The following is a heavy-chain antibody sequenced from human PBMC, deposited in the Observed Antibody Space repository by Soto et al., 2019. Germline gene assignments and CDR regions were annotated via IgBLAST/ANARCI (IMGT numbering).Heavy chain of an antibody. CDR2: IYSGGST. Sequence: GSLRLSCAASGFTVSSNYMSWVRRAPGKGLEWVSVIYSGGSTYYADSVKGRFTISRDNSKNTLYLQMNSLRAEDTAVYYCARDLSGYEVNDAFDIWGQGTMVTVSS. V-gene: IGHV3-66*01. J-gene: IGHJ3*02. CDR1: GFTVSSNY. CDR3: ARDLSGYEVNDAFDI. D-gene: IGHD5-12*01.